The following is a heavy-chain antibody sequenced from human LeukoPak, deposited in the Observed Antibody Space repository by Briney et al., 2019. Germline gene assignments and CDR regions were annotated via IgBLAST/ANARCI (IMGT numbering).Heavy chain of an antibody. CDR3: ARGRAARPFDY. Sequence: PSETLSLTCTVSGGSISSYYWSWIRQPPGKGLEWIGYIYYSGSTNYNPSLKSRVTISVGTSKNQFSLKLSSVTAADTAVYYCARGRAARPFDYWGQGTLVTVSS. J-gene: IGHJ4*02. CDR1: GGSISSYY. D-gene: IGHD6-6*01. CDR2: IYYSGST. V-gene: IGHV4-59*01.